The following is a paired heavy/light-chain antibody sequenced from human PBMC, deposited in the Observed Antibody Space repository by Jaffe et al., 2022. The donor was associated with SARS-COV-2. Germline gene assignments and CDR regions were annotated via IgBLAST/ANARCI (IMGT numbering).Heavy chain of an antibody. CDR1: GYPFSSYA. V-gene: IGHV7-4-1*02. CDR2: INTNTGNP. CDR3: ARGSPVAGIT. D-gene: IGHD6-19*01. J-gene: IGHJ5*02. Sequence: QVQLVQSGSELKKPGASVKVSCKASGYPFSSYAIHWVRQAPGQGLEWMGWINTNTGNPTYSQGFTGRFVFSLDSSVTTAYLQINSLKAEDTAGYYCARGSPVAGITWGQGTLVTVSS.
Light chain of an antibody. Sequence: QLVLTQSPSASASLGASVKLTCTLSSGHSSYAIAWHQQQPEKGPRYLMKLNSDGSHTKGDGIPDRFSGSSSGAERYLTISSLQSEDEADYYCQTWGTGIWVFGGGTKLTVL. CDR2: LNSDGSH. V-gene: IGLV4-69*01. CDR3: QTWGTGIWV. CDR1: SGHSSYA. J-gene: IGLJ3*02.